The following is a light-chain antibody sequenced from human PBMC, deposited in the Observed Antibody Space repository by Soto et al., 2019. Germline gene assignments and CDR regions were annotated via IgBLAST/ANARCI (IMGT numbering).Light chain of an antibody. CDR3: SSYTTTDTYV. Sequence: QSALTQPASVSGSPGQSITISCTGTSSDIGGYNFVSWYQHHPGKAPKLMIYEVNNRPSGVSSRFSGSKSGNTASLTISGLQAEDEADYYCSSYTTTDTYVFGTGTKLTVL. CDR1: SSDIGGYNF. V-gene: IGLV2-14*01. J-gene: IGLJ1*01. CDR2: EVN.